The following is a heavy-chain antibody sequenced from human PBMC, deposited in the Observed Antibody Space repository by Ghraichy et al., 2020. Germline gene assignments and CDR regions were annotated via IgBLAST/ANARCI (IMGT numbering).Heavy chain of an antibody. V-gene: IGHV3-48*02. CDR1: GFAFSSYS. Sequence: RGSLRLSCVGSGFAFSSYSMNWVRQSPGKGLEWVSYITSSSRTKGYADSVRGRFTISRDNAQNSLYLEMSSLRDDDTAMYYCARASKVVRFFYFDGMDVWGQGTTVTVSS. CDR2: ITSSSRTK. CDR3: ARASKVVRFFYFDGMDV. D-gene: IGHD4-23*01. J-gene: IGHJ6*02.